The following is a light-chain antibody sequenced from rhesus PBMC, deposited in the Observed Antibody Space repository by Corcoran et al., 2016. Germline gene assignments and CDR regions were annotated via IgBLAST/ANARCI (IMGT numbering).Light chain of an antibody. V-gene: IGKV1-25*01. Sequence: DIQMTQSPSSLSASVGDRVTITCRASQDIRSFLVWYQQKPGKAPNLLIYYSTTLQSGVPPRFRGSGSGTECALTISSLHPEYFATYYCQQYYGLPYSFGRGTKLEI. J-gene: IGKJ2*01. CDR2: YST. CDR3: QQYYGLPYS. CDR1: QDIRSF.